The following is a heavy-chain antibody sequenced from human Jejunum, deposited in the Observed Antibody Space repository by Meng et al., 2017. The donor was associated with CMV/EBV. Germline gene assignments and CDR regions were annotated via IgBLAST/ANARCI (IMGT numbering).Heavy chain of an antibody. CDR1: GFTFRTYG. D-gene: IGHD2-2*01. CDR2: IRYDGSYG. V-gene: IGHV3-30*02. Sequence: SGFTFRTYGMHWVRQAPGKGLEWVAFIRYDGSYGYYADSVKGRFTISRDNSKNTLYLQMNSLRAGDTAMYYCVTRSCSSISCHFDQWGQGTLVTVSS. J-gene: IGHJ4*02. CDR3: VTRSCSSISCHFDQ.